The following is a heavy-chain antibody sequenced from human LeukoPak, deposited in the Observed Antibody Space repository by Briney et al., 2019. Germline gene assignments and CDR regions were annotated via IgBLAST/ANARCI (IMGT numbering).Heavy chain of an antibody. V-gene: IGHV1-46*01. CDR2: INPSGGAT. J-gene: IGHJ4*02. D-gene: IGHD6-13*01. Sequence: ASVKVSCKASGYTFTSYYMHWVRQAPGQGLEWMGIINPSGGATIYAQKFQGRVTMTRDMSTSTVYMELSSLRSEDPAVYYCARADSSSWSWMGYWGQGTLVTVSS. CDR3: ARADSSSWSWMGY. CDR1: GYTFTSYY.